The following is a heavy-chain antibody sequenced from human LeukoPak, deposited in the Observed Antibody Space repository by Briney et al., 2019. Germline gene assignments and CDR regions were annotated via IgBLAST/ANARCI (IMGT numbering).Heavy chain of an antibody. Sequence: SETLSLTCTVSGGSISSGGYYWSWIRQHPGKGLEWIGYIHYSGSTYYNPSLKSRVTISVDTSKNQFSLKLSSVTAADTAVYYCAGRAIQPLFDYWGQGTLVTVSS. V-gene: IGHV4-31*03. CDR3: AGRAIQPLFDY. D-gene: IGHD2-2*02. CDR1: GGSISSGGYY. J-gene: IGHJ4*02. CDR2: IHYSGST.